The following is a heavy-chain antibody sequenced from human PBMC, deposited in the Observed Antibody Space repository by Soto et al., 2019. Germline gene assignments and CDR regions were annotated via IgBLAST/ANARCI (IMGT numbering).Heavy chain of an antibody. D-gene: IGHD7-27*01. CDR1: GYTFSSYG. J-gene: IGHJ4*02. V-gene: IGHV1-18*01. Sequence: QVQLVQSGAEVKKPGASVKVSCKASGYTFSSYGITWVRQAPGQGLEWMGWIRAYNGNTHYEQKLQARVTMTTDPATSTAYMELRSLRSDDTAVYYCARALTHADYWGQGTLVTVSS. CDR2: IRAYNGNT. CDR3: ARALTHADY.